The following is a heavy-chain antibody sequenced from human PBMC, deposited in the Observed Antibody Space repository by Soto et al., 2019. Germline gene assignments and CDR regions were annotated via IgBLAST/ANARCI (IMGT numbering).Heavy chain of an antibody. D-gene: IGHD6-6*01. Sequence: GGSLRLSCAASGFTFSSYSMNWVRQAPGKGLEWVSSISSSSSYIYYADSVKGRFTISRDNAKNSLYLQMNSLRAEDTAVYYCARDRSSSSSGGSYGMDVWGQGTTVTVSS. CDR3: ARDRSSSSSGGSYGMDV. CDR1: GFTFSSYS. J-gene: IGHJ6*02. CDR2: ISSSSSYI. V-gene: IGHV3-21*01.